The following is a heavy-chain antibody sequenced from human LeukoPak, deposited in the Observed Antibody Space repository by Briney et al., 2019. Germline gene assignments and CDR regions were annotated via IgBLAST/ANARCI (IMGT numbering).Heavy chain of an antibody. CDR1: GGSIDSYY. Sequence: PSETLSLTCTVSGGSIDSYYWSWLRQPPGKGLEWIGYIYYTGSTEYHPSLKSRVTISLDTSKNQFSLKLTSVTAADTAVYYCARVYQSAEYSFDYWGQGNLVSVSS. D-gene: IGHD2-2*01. V-gene: IGHV4-59*01. CDR3: ARVYQSAEYSFDY. CDR2: IYYTGST. J-gene: IGHJ4*02.